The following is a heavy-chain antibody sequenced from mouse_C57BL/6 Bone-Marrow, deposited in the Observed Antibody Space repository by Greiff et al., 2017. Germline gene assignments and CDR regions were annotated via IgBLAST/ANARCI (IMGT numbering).Heavy chain of an antibody. J-gene: IGHJ1*03. V-gene: IGHV1-12*01. CDR3: AREVDGSSYSWYFDV. D-gene: IGHD1-1*01. Sequence: QVQLQQPGAELVRPGASVKMSCKASGYTFTSYNMHWVKQTPRQGLEWIGAIYPGNGDTSYNQKFKGKATLTVEQSSSTAYMQLSSLTSEDSAFYFCAREVDGSSYSWYFDVWGTGTTVTVSS. CDR2: IYPGNGDT. CDR1: GYTFTSYN.